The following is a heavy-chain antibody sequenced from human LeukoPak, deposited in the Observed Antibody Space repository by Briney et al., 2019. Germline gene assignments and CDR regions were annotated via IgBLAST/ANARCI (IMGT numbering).Heavy chain of an antibody. V-gene: IGHV3-23*01. J-gene: IGHJ4*02. CDR3: AKDPYGTRYFDY. D-gene: IGHD2-2*01. CDR2: LSGSGYNT. Sequence: GGSLRLSCAASGFTFSSHALSWVRQAPGKGLEWVSSLSGSGYNTYYADSVKGRFTISRDNSKNTVYLQMNSLRAEDAAVYYCAKDPYGTRYFDYWGQGTLVTVTS. CDR1: GFTFSSHA.